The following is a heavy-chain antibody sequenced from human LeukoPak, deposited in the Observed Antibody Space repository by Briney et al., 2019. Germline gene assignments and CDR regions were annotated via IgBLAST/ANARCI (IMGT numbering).Heavy chain of an antibody. V-gene: IGHV3-23*01. D-gene: IGHD3-16*01. CDR1: GFTFRSYA. CDR2: ISGSGGST. J-gene: IGHJ4*02. CDR3: AKVGLLYYFDY. Sequence: GGSLRLSCAASGFTFRSYAMSWVRQAPGKGLEWVSVISGSGGSTYYADSVKGRFTISRDNPENTLYLQMNSLRAEDTAVYYCAKVGLLYYFDYWGQGTLVAVSS.